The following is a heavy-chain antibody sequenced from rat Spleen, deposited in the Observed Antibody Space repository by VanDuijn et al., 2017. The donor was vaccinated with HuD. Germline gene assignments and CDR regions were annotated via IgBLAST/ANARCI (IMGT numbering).Heavy chain of an antibody. D-gene: IGHD4-4*01. CDR1: GFTFSDYY. J-gene: IGHJ3*01. CDR2: IRSDGGRN. CDR3: VRQDTWVYSNWFAY. V-gene: IGHV5-29*01. Sequence: EVQLVESDGGLVQPGRSLKLSCAASGFTFSDYYMAWVRQAPTKGLEWVATIRSDGGRNFYRDSVKGRFTVSRDNAKNTLYLQMDSRRSEDTATYYCVRQDTWVYSNWFAYWGQGTLVTVSS.